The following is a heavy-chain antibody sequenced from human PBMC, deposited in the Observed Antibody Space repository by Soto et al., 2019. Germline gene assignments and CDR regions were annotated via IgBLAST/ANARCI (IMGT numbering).Heavy chain of an antibody. Sequence: QVQLQESGPGLVKPSETLSLTCTVSGGSISSYYWSWIRQPPGKGLEWIGYIYYSGSTNYNPSLKSRVTISVDTSKTQFPRKLSSVTAADPAVYYCARQRATPVPYKGSRYYYYYMDVW. J-gene: IGHJ6*03. CDR3: ARQRATPVPYKGSRYYYYYMDV. V-gene: IGHV4-59*08. CDR1: GGSISSYY. D-gene: IGHD4-17*01. CDR2: IYYSGST.